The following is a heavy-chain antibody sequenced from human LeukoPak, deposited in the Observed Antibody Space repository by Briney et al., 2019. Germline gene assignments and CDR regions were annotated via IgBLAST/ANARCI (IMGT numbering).Heavy chain of an antibody. CDR3: AQSLGSGNWIGNWFDP. CDR1: GGSISSSSHS. CDR2: IYYTGRT. D-gene: IGHD1-1*01. Sequence: SSETLSLTCTVSGGSISSSSHSWGWIRQPPGKGLEWTGTIYYTGRTYYNPSLESRLTISVDASKNQFSLKLTSVTAADTAIYYCAQSLGSGNWIGNWFDPWGQGTLVTVSS. J-gene: IGHJ5*02. V-gene: IGHV4-39*01.